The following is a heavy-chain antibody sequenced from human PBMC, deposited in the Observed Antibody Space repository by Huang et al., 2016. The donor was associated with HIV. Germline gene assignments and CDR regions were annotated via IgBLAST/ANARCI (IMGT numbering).Heavy chain of an antibody. Sequence: QVQLVESGGGVVRSGGSLRLSCAGSGFTFRSHAIHWARQTPGKGLDLVGVIAYDGRTEHLADTVEGRCTISRDNARNTVALQMNSLRPEDTAVDFCGRDPAAITETSSHYYYFMDVWGNGTTVIVSS. CDR1: GFTFRSHA. V-gene: IGHV3-30*03. J-gene: IGHJ6*03. CDR3: GRDPAAITETSSHYYYFMDV. CDR2: IAYDGRTE. D-gene: IGHD2-15*01.